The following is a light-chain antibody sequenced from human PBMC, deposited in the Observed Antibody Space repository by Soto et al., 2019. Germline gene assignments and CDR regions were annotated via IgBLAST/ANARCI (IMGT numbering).Light chain of an antibody. CDR1: SSNIGAGYD. V-gene: IGLV1-40*01. J-gene: IGLJ2*01. Sequence: QSVLTQPPSVSGAPGQRVTISCTGSSSNIGAGYDVHWYQQLPGTAPKLLISGNSTRPSGVPDRFSGSKSGTSAALAITGLQAEDEADYYCQSYDSSLSGHVVFGGGTKVTVL. CDR2: GNS. CDR3: QSYDSSLSGHVV.